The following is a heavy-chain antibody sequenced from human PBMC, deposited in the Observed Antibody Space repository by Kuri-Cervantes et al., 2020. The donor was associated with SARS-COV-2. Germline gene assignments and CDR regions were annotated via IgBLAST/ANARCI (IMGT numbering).Heavy chain of an antibody. CDR2: INPNSGGT. D-gene: IGHD6-19*01. J-gene: IGHJ4*02. CDR3: ARDHGYSSGWLEK. CDR1: GYTFINYD. Sequence: ASVKVSCKTSGYTFINYDINWVRQATGQGLEWMGWINPNSGGTSYAQKLQGRVTMTTDTSTSTAYMELRSLRSDDTAVYYCARDHGYSSGWLEKWGQGTLVTVSS. V-gene: IGHV1-18*01.